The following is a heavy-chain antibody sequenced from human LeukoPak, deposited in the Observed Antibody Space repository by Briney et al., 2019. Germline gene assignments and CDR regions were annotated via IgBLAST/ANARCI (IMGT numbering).Heavy chain of an antibody. D-gene: IGHD6-25*01. V-gene: IGHV3-7*01. CDR3: ASCEAAVFHGMDV. Sequence: GGSLRLSCAASGFTFSSYWMSWVRQAPGKGLEWVANIKQDGSEKYYVDSVKGRFTISRDNAKNSLYLQMNSLRAEDTAVYYCASCEAAVFHGMDVWGQGTTVTVSS. J-gene: IGHJ6*02. CDR1: GFTFSSYW. CDR2: IKQDGSEK.